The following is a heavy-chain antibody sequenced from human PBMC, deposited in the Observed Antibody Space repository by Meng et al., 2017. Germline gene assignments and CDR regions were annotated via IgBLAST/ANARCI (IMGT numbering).Heavy chain of an antibody. Sequence: GGSLRLSCAASGFTFSSYGMHWVRQAPGMGLEWVAVIWYDGSNKYYADSVKGRFTISRDNSKNTLFLQMNSLRVEDTAVYYCARDRWTTVTRSPDYWGQGTLVTVSS. CDR3: ARDRWTTVTRSPDY. CDR2: IWYDGSNK. J-gene: IGHJ4*02. V-gene: IGHV3-33*01. CDR1: GFTFSSYG. D-gene: IGHD4-17*01.